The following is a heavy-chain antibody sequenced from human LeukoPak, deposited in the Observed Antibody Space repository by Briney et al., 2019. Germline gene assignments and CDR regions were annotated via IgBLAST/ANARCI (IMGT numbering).Heavy chain of an antibody. CDR1: GGSISSYY. V-gene: IGHV4-59*01. D-gene: IGHD3-10*01. J-gene: IGHJ6*02. Sequence: SETLSFTCTVSGGSISSYYWSWIRQPPGKGLEWIGYIYYSGSTNYNPSLKSRVTISVDTSKNQFSLKLSSVTAADTAVYYCARSRFGESSVDVWGQGTTVTVSS. CDR2: IYYSGST. CDR3: ARSRFGESSVDV.